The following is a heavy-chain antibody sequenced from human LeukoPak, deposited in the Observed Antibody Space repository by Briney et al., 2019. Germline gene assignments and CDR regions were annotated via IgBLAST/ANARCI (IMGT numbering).Heavy chain of an antibody. CDR2: IIPIFGTA. D-gene: IGHD5-18*01. Sequence: SVKVSCKASGGTFSSYAISWVRQAPGQGLEWMGGIIPIFGTANYAQKFQGRVTITADKSTSTAYMELSRLRSDDTAVYYCARGTGEGYSYGRYYFDYWGQGTLVTVSS. J-gene: IGHJ4*02. CDR3: ARGTGEGYSYGRYYFDY. CDR1: GGTFSSYA. V-gene: IGHV1-69*06.